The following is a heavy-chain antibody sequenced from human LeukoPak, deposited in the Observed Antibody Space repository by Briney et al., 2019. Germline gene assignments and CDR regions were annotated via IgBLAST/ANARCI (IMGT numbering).Heavy chain of an antibody. J-gene: IGHJ4*02. D-gene: IGHD6-13*01. CDR2: IYYSGST. V-gene: IGHV4-39*01. CDR3: ARPGFAAAGNYFDC. Sequence: ASETLSLTCTVSGGSISSSSYYWGWIRQPPGKGLEWIGSIYYSGSTYYNPSLKSRVTISVDTSKNQFSLKLSSVTAADTAVYYCARPGFAAAGNYFDCWGQGTLVTVSS. CDR1: GGSISSSSYY.